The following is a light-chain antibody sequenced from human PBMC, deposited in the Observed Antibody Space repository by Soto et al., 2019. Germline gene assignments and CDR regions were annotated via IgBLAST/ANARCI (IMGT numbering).Light chain of an antibody. CDR1: QSVSTPY. CDR3: QQYGSSPFT. CDR2: GAS. Sequence: EIVLTQSPGTLSLSPGERATLSCRASQSVSTPYLAWYQQKPGQAPRVLIYGASSRATGIPDRFSGSGSGTDFTLTISRLEPEDFAVYYCQQYGSSPFTFGQGTRLEIK. J-gene: IGKJ5*01. V-gene: IGKV3-20*01.